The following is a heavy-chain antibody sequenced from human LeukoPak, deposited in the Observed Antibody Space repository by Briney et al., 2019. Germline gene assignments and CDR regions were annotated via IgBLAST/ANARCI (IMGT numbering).Heavy chain of an antibody. CDR1: GFIVSSNY. D-gene: IGHD3-3*02. Sequence: GGSLRLSCAASGFIVSSNYMTWVRQAPGEGLEWVSVIHNDGSTYYTDSVKGRFTISRDNSKNTLYLQMNSLRAEDTAVYYCVQWALAVDPWGQGTLVTVSS. J-gene: IGHJ5*02. CDR3: VQWALAVDP. V-gene: IGHV3-53*01. CDR2: IHNDGST.